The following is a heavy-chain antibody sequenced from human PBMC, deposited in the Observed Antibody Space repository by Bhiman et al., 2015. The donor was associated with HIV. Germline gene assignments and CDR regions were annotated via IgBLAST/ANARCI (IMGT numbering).Heavy chain of an antibody. CDR2: ISSSGNII. J-gene: IGHJ4*02. Sequence: EVRLVESGGGLVQPGGSLRLSCAASGFTFNNYEMNWVRQAPGKGLEWVSYISSSGNIIYYADSVKGRFTVSRDNARKTLYLQMNSLRAEDTAVYYCARADSSGYFLRELDYWGQGALVTVSS. V-gene: IGHV3-48*03. CDR1: GFTFNNYE. D-gene: IGHD3-22*01. CDR3: ARADSSGYFLRELDY.